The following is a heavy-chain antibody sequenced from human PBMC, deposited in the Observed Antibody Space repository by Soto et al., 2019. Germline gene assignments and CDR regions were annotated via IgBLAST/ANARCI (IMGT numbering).Heavy chain of an antibody. CDR2: IYYSGSI. V-gene: IGHV4-59*12. D-gene: IGHD1-1*01. CDR3: VREDDGGDRDYYGLDV. Sequence: SETLSLTCTVSGGSISSYYWSWIRQPPGKGLEWIGYIYYSGSILYNPSFKSRISMSVDTSKNQFSLQLSSVTASDTAVYFCVREDDGGDRDYYGLDVWGQGTTVTVSS. J-gene: IGHJ6*02. CDR1: GGSISSYY.